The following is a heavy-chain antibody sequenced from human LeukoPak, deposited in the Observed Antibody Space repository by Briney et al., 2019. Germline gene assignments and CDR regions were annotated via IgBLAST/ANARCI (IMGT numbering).Heavy chain of an antibody. CDR1: GLTFSNYW. CDR3: ISSSYNFDY. CDR2: ISIDGSDT. D-gene: IGHD1-26*01. V-gene: IGHV3-74*01. J-gene: IGHJ4*02. Sequence: PGGSLRLSCAASGLTFSNYWMRWVRQAQGKGLVWVSRISIDGSDTRYADSVKGRFTISRDNAKNTLYLKMNSLRAEDTAVYYCISSSYNFDYWGQGILVTVSS.